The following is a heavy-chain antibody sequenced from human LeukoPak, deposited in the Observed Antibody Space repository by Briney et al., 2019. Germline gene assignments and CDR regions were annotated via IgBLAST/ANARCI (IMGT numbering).Heavy chain of an antibody. Sequence: SETLSLTCIVSGDSLYSRFYYWGWIRQPPGKGLDWIGSIYYSGDTYYNPSIESRVTISVDTSSNQFSLKVTSLTTADTAVYYCAGLTAVSKADYWGPGTLVTVTS. CDR2: IYYSGDT. D-gene: IGHD4-17*01. V-gene: IGHV4-39*01. J-gene: IGHJ4*02. CDR1: GDSLYSRFYY. CDR3: AGLTAVSKADY.